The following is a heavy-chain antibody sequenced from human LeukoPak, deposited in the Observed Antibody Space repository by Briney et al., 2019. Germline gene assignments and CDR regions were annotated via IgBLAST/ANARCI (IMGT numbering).Heavy chain of an antibody. CDR2: IYPGDSDT. CDR3: ARQDGSGIYYFDN. J-gene: IGHJ4*02. CDR1: GYSFTFYW. V-gene: IGHV5-51*01. D-gene: IGHD3-10*01. Sequence: GGSLKISCKGSGYSFTFYWIAWVRQMSGKGLEWMGIIYPGDSDTRYSPSFQGQVSISADKSINTAYLQWSSLEASDTAIYYCARQDGSGIYYFDNWGQGTLVTVSS.